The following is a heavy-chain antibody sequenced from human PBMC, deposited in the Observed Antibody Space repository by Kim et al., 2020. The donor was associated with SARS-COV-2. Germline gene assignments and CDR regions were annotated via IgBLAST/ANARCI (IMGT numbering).Heavy chain of an antibody. CDR3: ARDKISGDYYYDSSGYYSAYYFDY. CDR1: GFTFSSYS. V-gene: IGHV3-48*04. D-gene: IGHD3-22*01. J-gene: IGHJ4*02. Sequence: GGSLRLSCAASGFTFSSYSMNWVRQAPGKGLEWVSYISSSSTIYYADSVKGRFTISRDNAKNSLYLQMNSLRAEDTAVYYCARDKISGDYYYDSSGYYSAYYFDYWGQGTLVTVSS. CDR2: ISSSSTI.